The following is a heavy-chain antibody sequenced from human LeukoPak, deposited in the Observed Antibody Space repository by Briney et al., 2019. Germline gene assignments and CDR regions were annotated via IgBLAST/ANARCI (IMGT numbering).Heavy chain of an antibody. CDR1: GFTFSSNF. CDR3: TRGPVTTPRTYFSDY. J-gene: IGHJ4*02. V-gene: IGHV3-53*01. D-gene: IGHD4-17*01. CDR2: IYSGGGT. Sequence: GGSLRLSCAASGFTFSSNFLSWVRHAPGKGLEWVSVIYSGGGTYYADSVKGRFTISRDNSKNTLYLQMNTLRPDDTAVYYCTRGPVTTPRTYFSDYWGQGTLVTVSS.